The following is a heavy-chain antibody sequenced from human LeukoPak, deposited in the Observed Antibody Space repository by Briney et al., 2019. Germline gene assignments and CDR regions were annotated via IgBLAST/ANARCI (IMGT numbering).Heavy chain of an antibody. D-gene: IGHD5-18*01. Sequence: PSETLSLTCTVSGGSITSYYWSWIRQPPGKGLEWIGYINYSGSTKYNPSPKSRVTISVDRSKNQFSLKLSSVTAADTAVYYCARAPYSYGIPPLIDYWGQGTLVTVSS. CDR2: INYSGST. J-gene: IGHJ4*02. V-gene: IGHV4-59*12. CDR3: ARAPYSYGIPPLIDY. CDR1: GGSITSYY.